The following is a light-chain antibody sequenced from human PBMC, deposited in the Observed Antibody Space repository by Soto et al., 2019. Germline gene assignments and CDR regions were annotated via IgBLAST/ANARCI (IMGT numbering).Light chain of an antibody. CDR1: QSIGTW. CDR3: QQYSDSSGA. V-gene: IGKV1-5*01. CDR2: DAS. Sequence: DIQVTQSPSTLSASVGDTVTIHCGASQSIGTWLACYQQKPGKARKLLIFDASTLESGVPSRFSGSGSGTDFTLTISSLQPDDFATYYCQQYSDSSGAFGQGTKVDIK. J-gene: IGKJ1*01.